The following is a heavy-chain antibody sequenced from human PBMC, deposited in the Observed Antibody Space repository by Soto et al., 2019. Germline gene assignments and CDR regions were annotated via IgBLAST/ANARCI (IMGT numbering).Heavy chain of an antibody. CDR1: GFTFSSYA. V-gene: IGHV3-30-3*01. CDR3: VRGLEQLLVYFDY. J-gene: IGHJ4*02. D-gene: IGHD6-13*01. Sequence: GGSLRLSCAASGFTFSSYAMHWVRQAPGKGLEWVAVISYDGSNKYYADSVKGRFTISRDNSKNTLYLQMNSLRLEDTAVYFCVRGLEQLLVYFDYWGQGTLVTVSS. CDR2: ISYDGSNK.